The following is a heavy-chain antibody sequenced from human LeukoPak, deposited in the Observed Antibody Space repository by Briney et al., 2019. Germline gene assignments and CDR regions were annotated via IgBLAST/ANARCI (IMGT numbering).Heavy chain of an antibody. J-gene: IGHJ4*02. CDR3: QSRFLEWLLDY. CDR1: GGSISSGGYS. V-gene: IGHV4-30-2*01. Sequence: SETLSLTCAVSGGSISSGGYSWSWIRQPPGKGLEWIGYIYHSGSTYYNPSLKSRVTISVDRSKNQFSLKLSSVTAADTAVYYCQSRFLEWLLDYWGQGTLVTVSS. D-gene: IGHD3-3*01. CDR2: IYHSGST.